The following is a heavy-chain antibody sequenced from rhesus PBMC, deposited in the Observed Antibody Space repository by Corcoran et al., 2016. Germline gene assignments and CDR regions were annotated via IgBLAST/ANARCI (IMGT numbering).Heavy chain of an antibody. J-gene: IGHJ4*01. Sequence: QLQLQESGPGLVKPSETLALTCAVSGGSIRSNWWSWIRPPPGKGLEWIGRISGSGGSTSSNPSLKSRVTISTDTSKNQLSLKLISVTAADTAVYYCARGGYSADFDYWGQGVLVTVSS. V-gene: IGHV4-173*01. CDR2: ISGSGGST. D-gene: IGHD5-12*01. CDR1: GGSIRSNW. CDR3: ARGGYSADFDY.